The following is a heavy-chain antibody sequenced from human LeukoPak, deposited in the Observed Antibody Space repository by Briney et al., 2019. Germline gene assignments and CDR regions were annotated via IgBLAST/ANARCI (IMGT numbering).Heavy chain of an antibody. V-gene: IGHV3-48*01. D-gene: IGHD3-10*01. CDR3: ARPGITAFDI. CDR2: ITNSGNSK. Sequence: GGSLRLSCAASEFTFSSHSMNWVRQAPGKGLEWVSYITNSGNSKSYADSVKGRFTISRDNAKNSVSLYMNSLRAEDSAVYYCARPGITAFDIWGQGTMVTVSS. CDR1: EFTFSSHS. J-gene: IGHJ3*02.